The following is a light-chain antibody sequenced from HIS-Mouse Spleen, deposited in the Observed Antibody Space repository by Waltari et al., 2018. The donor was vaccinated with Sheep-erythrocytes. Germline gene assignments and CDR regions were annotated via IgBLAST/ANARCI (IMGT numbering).Light chain of an antibody. CDR1: SSDVGGYNY. CDR3: CSYAGSYNHV. V-gene: IGLV2-11*01. Sequence: QSALTQPRSVSGSPGQSVTISCTGTSSDVGGYNYVSWYQQHPGKAPKRMIYAVSTRPSGVPDRFSGSKSGNTASLTISGLQAEDEADYYCCSYAGSYNHVFATGTKVTVL. J-gene: IGLJ1*01. CDR2: AVS.